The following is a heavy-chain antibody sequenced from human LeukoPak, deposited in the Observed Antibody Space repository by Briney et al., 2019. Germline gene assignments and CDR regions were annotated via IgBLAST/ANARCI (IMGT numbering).Heavy chain of an antibody. CDR1: GFTFSNYA. Sequence: PGGSLRLSCSASGFTFSNYAMHWVRQAPGQGLEWMGIINPSGGSTSYAQKFQGRVTMTRDTSTSTVYMELSSLRSEDTAVYYCARESGTVGWFDPWGQGTLVTVSS. D-gene: IGHD1-1*01. J-gene: IGHJ5*02. V-gene: IGHV1-46*01. CDR3: ARESGTVGWFDP. CDR2: INPSGGST.